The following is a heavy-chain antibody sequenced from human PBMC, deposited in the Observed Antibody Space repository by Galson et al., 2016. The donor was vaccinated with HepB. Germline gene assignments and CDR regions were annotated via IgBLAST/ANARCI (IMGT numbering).Heavy chain of an antibody. J-gene: IGHJ6*02. CDR3: ARDLLQWDYYYYGMDV. CDR1: GFTFTSYW. Sequence: SLRLSCAASGFTFTSYWMHWVRQAPGKGLVWVSRINIDGTSTRYADSVKGRFTISRDNAKNTLYLQMNSLRAEDTAVYHCARDLLQWDYYYYGMDVWGQGTTVTVSS. D-gene: IGHD5-24*01. V-gene: IGHV3-74*01. CDR2: INIDGTST.